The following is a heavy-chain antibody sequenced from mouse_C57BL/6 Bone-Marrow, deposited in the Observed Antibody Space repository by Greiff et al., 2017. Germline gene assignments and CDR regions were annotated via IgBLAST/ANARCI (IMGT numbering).Heavy chain of an antibody. J-gene: IGHJ1*03. CDR3: ARPNYYGSSSYWYFDV. V-gene: IGHV1-47*01. CDR2: FHPYNDDT. CDR1: GYTFTTYP. D-gene: IGHD1-1*01. Sequence: QVQLQQSGAELVKPGASVKMSCKASGYTFTTYPIEWMKQNHGKSLEWIGNFHPYNDDTKYNEKFKGKATLTVEKSSSTVYLELSRLTSDDSAVYYCARPNYYGSSSYWYFDVWGTGTTVTVSS.